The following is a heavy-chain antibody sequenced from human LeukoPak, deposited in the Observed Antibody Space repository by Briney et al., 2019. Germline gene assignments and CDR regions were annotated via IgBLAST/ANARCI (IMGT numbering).Heavy chain of an antibody. J-gene: IGHJ4*02. CDR3: ARELGEMATNWGAVGFDY. CDR1: GDSVSSNSAA. D-gene: IGHD5-24*01. V-gene: IGHV6-1*01. Sequence: SQTLSLTCAISGDSVSSNSAAWNWIRQSPSRGLEWLGRTYYRSKWYNDYAVSVKSRISINPDTSKNQFSLQLNSVTPEDTAVYYCARELGEMATNWGAVGFDYWGQGTLVTVSS. CDR2: TYYRSKWYN.